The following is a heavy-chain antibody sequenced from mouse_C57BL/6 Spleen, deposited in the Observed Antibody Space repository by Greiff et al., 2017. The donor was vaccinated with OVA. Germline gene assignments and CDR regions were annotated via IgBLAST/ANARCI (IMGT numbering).Heavy chain of an antibody. V-gene: IGHV1-85*01. CDR1: GYTFTSYD. D-gene: IGHD2-4*01. CDR2: IYPRDGST. Sequence: VKLMESGPELVKPGASVKLSCKASGYTFTSYDINWVKQRPGQGLEWIGWIYPRDGSTKYNEKFKGKATLTVDTSSSTAYMELHSLTSEDSAVYFCASDYDYGGFAYWGQGTLVTVSA. CDR3: ASDYDYGGFAY. J-gene: IGHJ3*01.